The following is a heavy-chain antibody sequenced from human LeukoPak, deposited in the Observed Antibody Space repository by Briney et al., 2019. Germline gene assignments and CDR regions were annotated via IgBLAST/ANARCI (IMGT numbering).Heavy chain of an antibody. Sequence: PGGSLRLSCAASGFTFSSYAMSWVRQAPGKGLEWVSAISGSGGSTNHADSVKGRFTISRDNSKNTLYLQMNSLRAEDTAVYYCAKGRRSSGTYNYFDFWGQGTLVTVSS. CDR2: ISGSGGST. J-gene: IGHJ4*02. V-gene: IGHV3-23*01. CDR1: GFTFSSYA. D-gene: IGHD1-26*01. CDR3: AKGRRSSGTYNYFDF.